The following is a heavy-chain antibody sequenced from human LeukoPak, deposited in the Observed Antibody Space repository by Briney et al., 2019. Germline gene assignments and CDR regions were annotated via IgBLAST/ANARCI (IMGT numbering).Heavy chain of an antibody. J-gene: IGHJ4*02. CDR3: ARGLTTVADY. V-gene: IGHV1-69*04. CDR1: GGTFSSYG. Sequence: GASVKVSCKASGGTFSSYGINWVRQAPGLGLEWMARIIPVVGILNYAQKFQGRVTITADKSTSTAYMELSSLRSEDTAVYYCARGLTTVADYWGQGTLVTVSS. D-gene: IGHD4-23*01. CDR2: IIPVVGIL.